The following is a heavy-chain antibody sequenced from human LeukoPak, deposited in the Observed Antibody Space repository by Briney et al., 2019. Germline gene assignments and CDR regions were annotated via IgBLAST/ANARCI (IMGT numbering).Heavy chain of an antibody. V-gene: IGHV3-21*01. J-gene: IGHJ6*03. D-gene: IGHD3-10*01. CDR2: ITSSGTYI. Sequence: GGSLRFYCAASGFDFNYYNMNWVPQAPGKGLKWVSSITSSGTYIYYADSVKGRFTISRDNAKNTLYLQMNSLRAEDTAVYYCARSRWFGDYYNHYMDVWGKGTTVTISS. CDR3: ARSRWFGDYYNHYMDV. CDR1: GFDFNYYN.